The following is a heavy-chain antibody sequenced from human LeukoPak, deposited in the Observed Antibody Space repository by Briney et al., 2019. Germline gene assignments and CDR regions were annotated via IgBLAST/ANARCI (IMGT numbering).Heavy chain of an antibody. J-gene: IGHJ4*02. Sequence: GGSLRLSCAASGFTFSTYWMSWVRQAQAKGLEWVANIKHDGSEKFYVDSVKGRFTISRDNAKNSLYLQLNSLRDEDTAVYYCARLTGIAAAGDYWGQGTLVTVSS. D-gene: IGHD6-25*01. CDR2: IKHDGSEK. CDR3: ARLTGIAAAGDY. V-gene: IGHV3-7*04. CDR1: GFTFSTYW.